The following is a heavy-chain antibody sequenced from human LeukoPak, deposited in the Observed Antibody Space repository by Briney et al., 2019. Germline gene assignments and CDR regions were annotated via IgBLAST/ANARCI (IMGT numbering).Heavy chain of an antibody. D-gene: IGHD6-13*01. Sequence: SETLSLTCTCSGCSIRTYYWIWVRQPAGKGLESSGRVYPSGRTRYHPSLETRVTISVDNSKKQFSLKLRSVTAADTAVYYCASGGRLSAANWFDPWGQGTLVTVSS. V-gene: IGHV4-4*07. CDR3: ASGGRLSAANWFDP. J-gene: IGHJ5*02. CDR2: VYPSGRT. CDR1: GCSIRTYY.